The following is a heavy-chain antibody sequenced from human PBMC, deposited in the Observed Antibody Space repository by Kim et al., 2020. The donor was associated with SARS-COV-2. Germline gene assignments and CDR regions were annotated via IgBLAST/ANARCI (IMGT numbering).Heavy chain of an antibody. CDR3: ARNPPYSGYDQNPDY. D-gene: IGHD5-12*01. Sequence: DSVKGRFTISRDNSKNTLYLQMNSLRAEDTAVYYCARNPPYSGYDQNPDYWGQGTLVTVSS. J-gene: IGHJ4*02. V-gene: IGHV3-30*01.